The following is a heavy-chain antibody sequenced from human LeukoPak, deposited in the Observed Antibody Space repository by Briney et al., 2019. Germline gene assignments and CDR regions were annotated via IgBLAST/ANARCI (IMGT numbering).Heavy chain of an antibody. CDR2: IYYSGRT. CDR1: GVSISSHY. Sequence: SETLSLTCTVSGVSISSHYWSWLRQPPGKGLEWGGYIYYSGRTNYNPSLKSRVTISVDTSKNQFSLKLSSVTAADTAVYYCAREGYYDSSGYSTFDYWGQETLVTVSS. J-gene: IGHJ4*02. CDR3: AREGYYDSSGYSTFDY. V-gene: IGHV4-59*11. D-gene: IGHD3-22*01.